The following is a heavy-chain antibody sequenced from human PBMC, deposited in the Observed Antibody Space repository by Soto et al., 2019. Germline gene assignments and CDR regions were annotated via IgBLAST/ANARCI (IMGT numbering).Heavy chain of an antibody. CDR1: GFPFTNAW. CDR2: VKSKTDGGSS. D-gene: IGHD1-26*01. CDR3: TTDSRTTLPEIRFDY. V-gene: IGHV3-15*07. J-gene: IGHJ4*01. Sequence: EVQLVESGGGLVKPGGSLRLSCVTSGFPFTNAWINWVRQVPGKGLEWVGRVKSKTDGGSSDYAAAVKGRFAVSRDDSRIIVYLQMNSLKIEDTGVYYCTTDSRTTLPEIRFDYWGHGTQVTVSS.